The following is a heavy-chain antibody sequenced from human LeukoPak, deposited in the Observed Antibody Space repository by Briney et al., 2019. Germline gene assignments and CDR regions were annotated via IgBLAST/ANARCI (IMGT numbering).Heavy chain of an antibody. CDR3: ARLDEYRSSSRYYGMDV. J-gene: IGHJ6*02. V-gene: IGHV1-69*13. CDR1: GGTFSSYA. CDR2: IIPIFGTA. Sequence: GASVKVSCKASGGTFSSYAISWVRQAPGQGLEWMGGIIPIFGTANYAQKFQGRVTIIADESTSTAYMELSSLRSEDTAVYYCARLDEYRSSSRYYGMDVWGQGTTVTVSS. D-gene: IGHD6-6*01.